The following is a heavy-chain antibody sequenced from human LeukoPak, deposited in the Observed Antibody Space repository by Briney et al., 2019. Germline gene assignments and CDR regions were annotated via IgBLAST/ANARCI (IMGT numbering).Heavy chain of an antibody. J-gene: IGHJ4*02. Sequence: SETLSLTCSVSGGSISTYHWSWIRQPPGKGLEWIGYIYSSGSTNYNPSLKSRVTISIDTSKHQFSLQLSSVTAADTAVYYCARLGGSSFKDWGQGTLVTVSS. CDR1: GGSISTYH. CDR3: ARLGGSSFKD. D-gene: IGHD6-6*01. V-gene: IGHV4-4*09. CDR2: IYSSGST.